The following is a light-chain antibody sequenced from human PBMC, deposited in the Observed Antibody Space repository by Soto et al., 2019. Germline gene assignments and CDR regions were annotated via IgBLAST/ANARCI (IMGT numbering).Light chain of an antibody. CDR2: EGS. V-gene: IGKV3-11*01. CDR1: QTVNNY. J-gene: IGKJ2*01. CDR3: QHRSNWPAT. Sequence: EIVLTQSPATLSLSPGERATLSCRASQTVNNYLAWYQQEPGQAPRLLIYEGSKRATGIPARFSGSGSGTDFTLTISSLEPEDFAVYYCQHRSNWPATFGQGTKVE.